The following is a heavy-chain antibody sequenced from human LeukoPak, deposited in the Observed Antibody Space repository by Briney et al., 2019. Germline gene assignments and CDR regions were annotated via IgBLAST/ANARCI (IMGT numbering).Heavy chain of an antibody. V-gene: IGHV3-7*01. CDR2: MKYDGSEK. J-gene: IGHJ4*02. CDR1: GFTFSSYW. Sequence: GGSLRLSCAASGFTFSSYWMSWVRQAPGKGLEWVANMKYDGSEKDYVDSVKGRFTISRDNAKNSLYLQVNSLRAEDTAVYYCARDIAAAGLFFDYWGQGTLVTVSS. D-gene: IGHD6-13*01. CDR3: ARDIAAAGLFFDY.